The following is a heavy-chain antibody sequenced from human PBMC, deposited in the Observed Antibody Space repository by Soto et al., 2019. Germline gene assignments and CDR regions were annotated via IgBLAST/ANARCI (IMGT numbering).Heavy chain of an antibody. CDR2: ISTYIGDT. D-gene: IGHD5-12*01. J-gene: IGHJ5*02. CDR1: GYTFFTYD. V-gene: IGHV1-18*01. Sequence: QVHLVQSGVEVQTPGASVKVSCQASGYTFFTYDISWVRQAPGHGLEWMGWISTYIGDTKYAQKFQGRVNMTTDTEMTKAYLELRSLRSHDTAVYYCERHHVPTTSENWFDPWGQGTLVTVSS. CDR3: ERHHVPTTSENWFDP.